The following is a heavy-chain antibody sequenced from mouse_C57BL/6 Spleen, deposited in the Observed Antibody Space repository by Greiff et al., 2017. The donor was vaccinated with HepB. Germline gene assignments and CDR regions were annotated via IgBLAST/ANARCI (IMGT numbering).Heavy chain of an antibody. D-gene: IGHD3-2*02. CDR3: ARGETAQATLAY. Sequence: VQLQQSGPELVKPGASVKISCKASGYTFTDYYMNWVKQSHGKSLEWIGDINPNNGGTSYNQKFKGKATLTVDKSSSTAYMELRSLTSEDSAVYYCARGETAQATLAYWGQGTLVTVSA. CDR1: GYTFTDYY. CDR2: INPNNGGT. J-gene: IGHJ3*01. V-gene: IGHV1-26*01.